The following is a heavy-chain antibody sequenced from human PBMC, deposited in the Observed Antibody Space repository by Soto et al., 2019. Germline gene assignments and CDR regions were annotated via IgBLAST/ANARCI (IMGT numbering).Heavy chain of an antibody. CDR2: IKSKTDGGTT. D-gene: IGHD6-19*01. Sequence: LRLSCAASGFTFSNAWMSWVRQAPGKGLEWVGRIKSKTDGGTTDYAAPVKGRFTISRDDSKNTLYLQMNSLKTEDTAVYYCTTEGPIAVAGPIDYWGQGTLVTVSS. J-gene: IGHJ4*02. V-gene: IGHV3-15*01. CDR3: TTEGPIAVAGPIDY. CDR1: GFTFSNAW.